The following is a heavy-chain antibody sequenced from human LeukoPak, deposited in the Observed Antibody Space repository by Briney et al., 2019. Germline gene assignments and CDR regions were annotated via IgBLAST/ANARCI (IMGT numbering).Heavy chain of an antibody. D-gene: IGHD1-7*01. CDR3: AKGGNYAPLDY. J-gene: IGHJ4*02. CDR2: ISTSGSDT. V-gene: IGHV3-23*01. Sequence: GGSLRLSCAASGFTFSSYAMSWVRQAPGQGLEWVSAISTSGSDTIYTDSVKDRFTISRDNSKNTLYLQMNSLRAEDTAVYYCAKGGNYAPLDYWGRGTLVTVSS. CDR1: GFTFSSYA.